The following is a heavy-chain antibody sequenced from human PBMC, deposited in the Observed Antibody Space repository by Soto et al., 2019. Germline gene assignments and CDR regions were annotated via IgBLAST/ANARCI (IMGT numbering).Heavy chain of an antibody. CDR1: EYSFTDYY. CDR3: ATYTGVVTCLWDWYFDL. CDR2: INPNSGAT. D-gene: IGHD2-21*02. J-gene: IGHJ2*01. Sequence: QVQLVQSGAELQKPGASVNVSCEASEYSFTDYYLHWVRQAPGQGLEWMGWINPNSGATKFAQKFQGRVAMTRDTSINTAYMELTGLTSDETALYYCATYTGVVTCLWDWYFDLWGRGTLVTVSS. V-gene: IGHV1-2*02.